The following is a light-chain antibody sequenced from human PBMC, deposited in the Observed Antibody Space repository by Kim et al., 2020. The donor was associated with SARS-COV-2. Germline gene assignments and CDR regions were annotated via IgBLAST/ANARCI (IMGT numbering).Light chain of an antibody. CDR2: GAS. V-gene: IGKV3-20*01. CDR1: QSVSSSY. Sequence: EIVLTQSPGTLSLSPGERATLSCRASQSVSSSYLAWYQQKPGQAPRLLIYGASSRATGIPDRFSGSGSGTDFTLTISRLEPEDFAVCYWQQYGSSLYTFGQGTKLEI. CDR3: QQYGSSLYT. J-gene: IGKJ2*01.